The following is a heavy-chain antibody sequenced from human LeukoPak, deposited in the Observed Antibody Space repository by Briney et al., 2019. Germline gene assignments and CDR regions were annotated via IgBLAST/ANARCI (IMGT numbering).Heavy chain of an antibody. D-gene: IGHD6-13*01. V-gene: IGHV3-21*01. CDR2: ISSSSSYI. J-gene: IGHJ4*02. CDR3: ARGFGSSWFYFDY. CDR1: GFTFISYS. Sequence: GGSLRLSCAASGFTFISYSMTWVRQASGKGLEWVSSISSSSSYIFYADSVKGRFTISRDNAKNSLYLQMDSLRAEDTAVYYCARGFGSSWFYFDYWGQGTLVTVSS.